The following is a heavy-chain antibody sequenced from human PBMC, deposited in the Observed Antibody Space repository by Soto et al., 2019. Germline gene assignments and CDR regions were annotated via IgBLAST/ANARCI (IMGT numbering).Heavy chain of an antibody. CDR2: ISSSGSTI. Sequence: GGSLSLSCAASGFTFSDYYMSWIRQAPGKGLEWVSYISSSGSTIYYADSVKGRFTISRDNAKNSLYLQMNSLRAEDTAVYYCARGATTAFLVCDIWGQGTMVTVSS. CDR1: GFTFSDYY. J-gene: IGHJ3*02. CDR3: ARGATTAFLVCDI. D-gene: IGHD2-21*02. V-gene: IGHV3-11*01.